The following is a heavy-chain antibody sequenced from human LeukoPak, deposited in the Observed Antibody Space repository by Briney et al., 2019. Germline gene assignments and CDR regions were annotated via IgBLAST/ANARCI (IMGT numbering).Heavy chain of an antibody. J-gene: IGHJ4*02. CDR3: ARARLAGYFDH. V-gene: IGHV4-39*07. CDR2: IYYSGST. D-gene: IGHD6-19*01. CDR1: GGSISSSSYY. Sequence: ETLSLTCTVSGGSISSSSYYWGWIRQPPGKGLEWIGSIYYSGSTYYNPSLKSRVTISVDTSKNQFSLKLSSVTAADTAVYYCARARLAGYFDHWGQGTLVTVSS.